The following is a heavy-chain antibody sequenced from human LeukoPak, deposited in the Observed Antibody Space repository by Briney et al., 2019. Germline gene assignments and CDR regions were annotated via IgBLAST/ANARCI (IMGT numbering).Heavy chain of an antibody. CDR1: GFTFSSYG. D-gene: IGHD3-9*01. V-gene: IGHV3-23*01. CDR2: ISASGGST. J-gene: IGHJ6*03. Sequence: GGSLRLSCAASGFTFSSYGMSWVRQSPGKGLEWVSGISASGGSTYYADSVKGRFTISRDNSKNTLYLQMNSLRAEDTAVYYCAKVGRAYFDWSNYYYYYYMDVWGKGTTVTISS. CDR3: AKVGRAYFDWSNYYYYYYMDV.